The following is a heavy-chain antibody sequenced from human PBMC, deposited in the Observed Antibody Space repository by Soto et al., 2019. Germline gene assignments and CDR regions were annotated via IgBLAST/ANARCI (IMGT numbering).Heavy chain of an antibody. CDR2: IYSGGST. V-gene: IGHV3-66*01. D-gene: IGHD3-22*01. Sequence: EVQLVESGGGLVQPGGSLRLSCAASGFTVSSNYMSWVRQAPGKGLEWVSVIYSGGSTYYGDSVKGRFSISRDNSKNTLYLQMNSLRAEDPAVYYCAMTKYDSSGYYFGYWGQGTLVTVSS. J-gene: IGHJ4*02. CDR3: AMTKYDSSGYYFGY. CDR1: GFTVSSNY.